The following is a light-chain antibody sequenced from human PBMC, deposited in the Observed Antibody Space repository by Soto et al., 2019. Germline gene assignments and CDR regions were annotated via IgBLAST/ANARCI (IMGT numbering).Light chain of an antibody. CDR1: QSVSSY. CDR2: DAS. CDR3: QQRIRLIT. Sequence: GWTQYKETLSLSPGERATLSCRASQSVSSYLAWYQQKPGQAPRLLIYDASNRATGIPARFSGSGSGTDFTLTISSLEPEDFAVYYCQQRIRLITSC. V-gene: IGKV3-11*01. J-gene: IGKJ5*01.